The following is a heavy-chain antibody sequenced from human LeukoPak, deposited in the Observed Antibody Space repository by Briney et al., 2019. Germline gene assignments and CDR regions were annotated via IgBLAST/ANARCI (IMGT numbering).Heavy chain of an antibody. V-gene: IGHV4-4*07. D-gene: IGHD6-13*01. CDR3: ARDQDSSSWYWVLDP. CDR1: GGSISSYY. CDR2: IYTSGST. J-gene: IGHJ5*02. Sequence: SETLSLTCTVSGGSISSYYWSWIRQPAGKGLEWIGRIYTSGSTNYNPSLKSRVTMSVDTSKNQFSLKLSSVTAADTAVYYCARDQDSSSWYWVLDPWGQGTLVTVSS.